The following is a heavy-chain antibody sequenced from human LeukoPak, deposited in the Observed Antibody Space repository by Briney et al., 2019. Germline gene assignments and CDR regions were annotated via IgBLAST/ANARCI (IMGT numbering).Heavy chain of an antibody. J-gene: IGHJ4*02. D-gene: IGHD3-10*01. CDR2: IKHSGST. CDR1: GGSFSGYY. Sequence: PSETLSLTRAVYGGSFSGYYWSWIRQPPGKGLEWIGEIKHSGSTNYNPSLKSRVTISVDTSKNQFSLKLSSVTAADTAVYYCVTGYYFDYWGQGTLVTVSS. V-gene: IGHV4-34*01. CDR3: VTGYYFDY.